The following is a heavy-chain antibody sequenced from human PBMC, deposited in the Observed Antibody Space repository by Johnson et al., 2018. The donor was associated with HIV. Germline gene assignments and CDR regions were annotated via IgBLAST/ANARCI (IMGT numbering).Heavy chain of an antibody. CDR1: GFTFSSYA. D-gene: IGHD1-26*01. CDR2: ISYDGSNK. V-gene: IGHV3-30*04. Sequence: QVQLVESGGGVVQPGRSLRLSCAASGFTFSSYAMHWVRQAPGKGLEWVAVISYDGSNKYYADSVKGRFTISRDNSKNTLYLQMNSLRAEDTAVYYCAKDDRELDAFDIWGQGTRVSVSS. J-gene: IGHJ3*02. CDR3: AKDDRELDAFDI.